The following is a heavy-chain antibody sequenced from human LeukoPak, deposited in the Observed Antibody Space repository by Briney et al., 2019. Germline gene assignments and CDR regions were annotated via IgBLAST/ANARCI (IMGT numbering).Heavy chain of an antibody. V-gene: IGHV3-30*02. D-gene: IGHD6-6*01. CDR2: IWYGGSNK. CDR3: AKDRAEYSSSSVYFDY. Sequence: GGSLRLSCAASGFTFSSYGMHWVRQAPGKGLEWVAVIWYGGSNKYYADSVKGRFTISRDNSKNTLYLQMNSLRAEDTAVYYCAKDRAEYSSSSVYFDYWGQGTLVTVSS. J-gene: IGHJ4*02. CDR1: GFTFSSYG.